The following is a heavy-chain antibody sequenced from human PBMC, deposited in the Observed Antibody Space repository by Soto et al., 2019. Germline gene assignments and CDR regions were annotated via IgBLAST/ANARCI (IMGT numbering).Heavy chain of an antibody. CDR2: ITRSSSTI. Sequence: EVQLVESGGGLVQPGGSLRLSCAASGFTFSTYSMNWVRQAPGKGLEWVAYITRSSSTIHYADSVKGRFTISRDNAKNSLFLQMNSLKGEDTAVYYCTRDPEALDYWGQGTLVTVSS. V-gene: IGHV3-48*01. CDR3: TRDPEALDY. CDR1: GFTFSTYS. J-gene: IGHJ4*02.